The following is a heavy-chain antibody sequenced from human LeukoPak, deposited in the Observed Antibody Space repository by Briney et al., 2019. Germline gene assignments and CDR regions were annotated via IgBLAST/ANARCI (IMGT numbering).Heavy chain of an antibody. Sequence: GGSLRLSCAASGFTFTNYAMSWVRQTPGKGLEWVSFIYSGGNTHYSDSVKGRFTISRDNSKNTLYLQMNSLRAEDTAVYYCARRAGAYSHPYDYWGQGTLVTVSS. V-gene: IGHV3-53*01. CDR3: ARRAGAYSHPYDY. J-gene: IGHJ4*02. CDR2: IYSGGNT. D-gene: IGHD4/OR15-4a*01. CDR1: GFTFTNYA.